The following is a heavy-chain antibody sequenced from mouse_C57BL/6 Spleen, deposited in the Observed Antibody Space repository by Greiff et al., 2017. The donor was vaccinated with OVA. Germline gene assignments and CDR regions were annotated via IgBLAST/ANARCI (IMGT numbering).Heavy chain of an antibody. D-gene: IGHD1-1*01. J-gene: IGHJ3*01. Sequence: QVQLQQPGAELVMPGASVKLSCKASGYTFTSYWMHWVKQRPGQGLEWIGEIDPSDSYTNYNQKFKGKSTLTVDKSSSTAYMQLSSLTSEDSAVYYCARYHYGKLAYWGQGTLVTVSA. CDR2: IDPSDSYT. V-gene: IGHV1-69*01. CDR3: ARYHYGKLAY. CDR1: GYTFTSYW.